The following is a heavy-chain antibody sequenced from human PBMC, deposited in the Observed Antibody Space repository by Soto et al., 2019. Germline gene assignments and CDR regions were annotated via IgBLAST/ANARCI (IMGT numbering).Heavy chain of an antibody. J-gene: IGHJ4*02. Sequence: PGESLKISCKGSGYSFTSYWIGWVRQMPGKGLEWMGIIYPGDSDTRYSPSFQGQVTISADKSISTAYLQWSSLKASDTAMYYCARHGPNHPILRFLEWLLYLDYWGQGTLVTVSS. D-gene: IGHD3-3*01. V-gene: IGHV5-51*01. CDR3: ARHGPNHPILRFLEWLLYLDY. CDR1: GYSFTSYW. CDR2: IYPGDSDT.